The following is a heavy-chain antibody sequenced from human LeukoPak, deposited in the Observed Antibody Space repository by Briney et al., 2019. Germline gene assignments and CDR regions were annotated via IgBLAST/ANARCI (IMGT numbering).Heavy chain of an antibody. CDR1: GFTFSSYG. V-gene: IGHV3-30*02. D-gene: IGHD2-15*01. CDR3: ARGADGVSSNSRGWFDP. J-gene: IGHJ5*02. CDR2: IRYDGSNK. Sequence: GGSLRLSCAASGFTFSSYGMHWVRQAPGKGLEWVAFIRYDGSNKYYADSVKGRFTISRDNPKNTLYLQMNSLRAEDTAVYSCARGADGVSSNSRGWFDPWGQGTLVTVSS.